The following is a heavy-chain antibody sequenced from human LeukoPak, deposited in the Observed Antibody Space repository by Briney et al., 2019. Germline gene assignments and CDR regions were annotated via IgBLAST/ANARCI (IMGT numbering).Heavy chain of an antibody. D-gene: IGHD6-19*01. Sequence: PSETLSLTCTVSGGSISSYYWSWIRQPPGKGLEWIGYIYYSGSTNYNPPLKSRVTISVDTSKNQFSLKLSSVTAADTAVYYCARIMGIAVAGPTGRYMDVWGKGTTVTVSS. CDR1: GGSISSYY. V-gene: IGHV4-59*01. J-gene: IGHJ6*03. CDR3: ARIMGIAVAGPTGRYMDV. CDR2: IYYSGST.